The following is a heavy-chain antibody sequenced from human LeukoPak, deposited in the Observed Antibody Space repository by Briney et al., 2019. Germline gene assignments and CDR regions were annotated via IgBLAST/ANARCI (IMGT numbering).Heavy chain of an antibody. J-gene: IGHJ4*02. V-gene: IGHV3-23*01. D-gene: IGHD3-10*01. CDR1: GFTFSSYG. CDR3: AKAQSLLWFGELTDY. Sequence: PGGSLRLSCAASGFTFSSYGMSWVRQAPGKGLEWVSSISGSGGSTYYADSVKGRFTISRDNSKNTLYLQMNSLRAEDTAVYYCAKAQSLLWFGELTDYWGQGTLVTVSS. CDR2: ISGSGGST.